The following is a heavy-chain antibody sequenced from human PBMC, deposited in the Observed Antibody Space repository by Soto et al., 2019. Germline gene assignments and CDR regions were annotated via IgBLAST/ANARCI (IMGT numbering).Heavy chain of an antibody. CDR3: ARGESMVRGVIVYGMDV. V-gene: IGHV5-51*01. CDR2: IYPGDSDT. J-gene: IGHJ6*02. CDR1: GYSFTSYW. Sequence: LGESLKISCKGSGYSFTSYWIGWVRQMPGKGLEWMGIIYPGDSDTRYSPSFQGQVTISADKSISTAYLQWSSLKASDTAMYYCARGESMVRGVIVYGMDVWGQGTTVTVSS. D-gene: IGHD3-10*01.